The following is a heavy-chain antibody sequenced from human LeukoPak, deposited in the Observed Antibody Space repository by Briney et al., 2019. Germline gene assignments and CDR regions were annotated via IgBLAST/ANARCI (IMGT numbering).Heavy chain of an antibody. CDR1: GGSISSGGYY. CDR2: IYYSGST. CDR3: AREGTYGSGSYYNREYYGMDV. D-gene: IGHD3-10*01. V-gene: IGHV4-31*03. J-gene: IGHJ6*02. Sequence: SQTLSLTCTVSGGSISSGGYYWSWIRQHPGKGLEWIGYIYYSGSTYYHPSLKSRVTISVDTSKNQFSLKLSSVTAADTAVYYCAREGTYGSGSYYNREYYGMDVWGQGTTVTVSS.